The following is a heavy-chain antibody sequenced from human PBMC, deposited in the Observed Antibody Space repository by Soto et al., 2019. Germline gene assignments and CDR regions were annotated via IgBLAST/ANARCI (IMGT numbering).Heavy chain of an antibody. J-gene: IGHJ4*02. CDR1: GFTFSSYS. CDR2: ISSSSSYI. V-gene: IGHV3-21*01. CDR3: ARDIPLTNGVWTHYFDY. Sequence: GGSLRLSWAASGFTFSSYSMSWVRQAPGKGLEWVSSISSSSSYIYYADSVKGRFTISRDNAKNSLYLQMNSLRAEDTAVYYCARDIPLTNGVWTHYFDYWGQGTLVTVSS. D-gene: IGHD2-8*01.